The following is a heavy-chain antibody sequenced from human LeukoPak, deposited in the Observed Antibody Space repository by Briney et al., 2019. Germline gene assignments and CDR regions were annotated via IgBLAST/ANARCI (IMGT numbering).Heavy chain of an antibody. CDR1: GGTFSSYW. V-gene: IGHV3-7*04. J-gene: IGHJ4*02. CDR2: IKQDGSEK. CDR3: ARDGQQLGF. Sequence: GGTLSLSCVASGGTFSSYWMSWVRQAPGKGLEWVANIKQDGSEKYYVDSVKGRFTISRDNAKNSLYLQMNSLRVEDTAVYYCARDGQQLGFWGQGTLVIVSS. D-gene: IGHD6-13*01.